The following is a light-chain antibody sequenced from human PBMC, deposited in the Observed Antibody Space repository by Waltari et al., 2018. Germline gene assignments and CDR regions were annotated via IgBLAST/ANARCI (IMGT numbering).Light chain of an antibody. V-gene: IGKV3-11*01. CDR2: DTS. CDR1: QSVRVY. Sequence: EIVLTQSPATLSLSPGERATLSCRASQSVRVYLAWYQQKPGQAPRLLIYDTSNRASGTPDRFSGSGSGTDVSLSISSLEPEDFAVYYCQQRHNWPLTFGGGTKVEIK. CDR3: QQRHNWPLT. J-gene: IGKJ4*01.